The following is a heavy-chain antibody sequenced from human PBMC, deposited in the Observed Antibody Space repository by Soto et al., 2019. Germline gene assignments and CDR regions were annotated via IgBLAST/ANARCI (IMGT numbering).Heavy chain of an antibody. CDR1: GGSFSGYY. CDR2: INHSGST. J-gene: IGHJ5*02. V-gene: IGHV4-34*01. D-gene: IGHD6-13*01. Sequence: SETLSLTCAAYGGSFSGYYWSWIRQPPGKGLEWIGEINHSGSTNYNPSLKSRVTISVDTSKNQFSLKLSSVTAADTAVYYCARVKSSSWYRGWFDPWGQGTLVTVSS. CDR3: ARVKSSSWYRGWFDP.